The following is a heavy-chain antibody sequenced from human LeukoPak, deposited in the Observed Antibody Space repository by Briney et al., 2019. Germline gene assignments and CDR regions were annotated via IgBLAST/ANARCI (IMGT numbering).Heavy chain of an antibody. V-gene: IGHV1-46*02. CDR1: GYTFNIYY. J-gene: IGHJ6*03. CDR2: INPSSGNT. Sequence: ASVTVSFKASGYTFNIYYMHWVRQAPGQGLEWMGIINPSSGNTRYAQSFQGRVTLTRDTSTSTIYMELSSLRSDDTAVYYCARDGPGYTSSSTDYMDVWGKGTTVTVSS. D-gene: IGHD6-13*01. CDR3: ARDGPGYTSSSTDYMDV.